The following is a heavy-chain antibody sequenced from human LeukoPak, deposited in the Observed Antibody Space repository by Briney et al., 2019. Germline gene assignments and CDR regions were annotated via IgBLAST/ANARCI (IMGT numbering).Heavy chain of an antibody. Sequence: GGSLRLSCAASGFTFSSYWMHWVRQAPGKGLVWVSRISSDGSSTTYADSVKGRFTISRDNAKNTLYLQMNSLRAEDTAVYYCAKERGVAVAVIDYWGQGTLVTVSS. J-gene: IGHJ4*02. CDR3: AKERGVAVAVIDY. V-gene: IGHV3-74*01. CDR2: ISSDGSST. D-gene: IGHD6-19*01. CDR1: GFTFSSYW.